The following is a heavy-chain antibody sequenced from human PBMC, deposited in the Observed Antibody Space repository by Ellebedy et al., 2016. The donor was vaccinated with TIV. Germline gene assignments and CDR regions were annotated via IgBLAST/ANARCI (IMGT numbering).Heavy chain of an antibody. D-gene: IGHD1-26*01. CDR2: IYYSGST. J-gene: IGHJ3*02. Sequence: SETLSLXXTVSGGSISSYYWSWIRQPPGKGLEWIGYIYYSGSTNYNPSLKSRVTISVDTSKNQFSLKLSSVTAADTAVYYCARHGGSYYAFDIWGQGTMVTVSS. V-gene: IGHV4-59*08. CDR1: GGSISSYY. CDR3: ARHGGSYYAFDI.